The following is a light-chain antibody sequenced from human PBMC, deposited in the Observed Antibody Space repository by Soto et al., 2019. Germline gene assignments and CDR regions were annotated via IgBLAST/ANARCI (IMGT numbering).Light chain of an antibody. J-gene: IGKJ4*01. CDR2: VIS. CDR1: QGISSY. Sequence: DIQLTQSPSFLSASVGDRVTITCRASQGISSYLAWYQQKPGNAPKLLIYVISTLQTGVPSRFSCSGSGTEFTLTISSLQPEDFATYYCQQLNSYPHTFGGGTKVEIK. CDR3: QQLNSYPHT. V-gene: IGKV1-9*01.